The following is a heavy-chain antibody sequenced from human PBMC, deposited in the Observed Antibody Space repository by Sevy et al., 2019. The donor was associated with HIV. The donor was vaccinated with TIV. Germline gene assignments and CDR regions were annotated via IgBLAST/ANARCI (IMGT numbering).Heavy chain of an antibody. Sequence: SETLSLTCTVSGGSISAYHWSWIRQPPGKGLEYIGYIHYTGTTNYNPSLKSRVTISVDTSKNQFTLKLSSVTAADTALYYCARAPPVRSGDDSLNWFDPWGQGTLVTVSS. CDR3: ARAPPVRSGDDSLNWFDP. CDR2: IHYTGTT. V-gene: IGHV4-59*01. CDR1: GGSISAYH. D-gene: IGHD5-12*01. J-gene: IGHJ5*02.